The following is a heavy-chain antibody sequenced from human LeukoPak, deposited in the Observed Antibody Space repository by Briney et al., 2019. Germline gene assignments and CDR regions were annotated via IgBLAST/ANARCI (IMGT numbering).Heavy chain of an antibody. V-gene: IGHV3-48*03. CDR2: ISSSGTTI. J-gene: IGHJ4*02. CDR3: ARGYFDSRGYYSPDTHDC. CDR1: GFIFSNYE. D-gene: IGHD3-22*01. Sequence: GGSLRLSCAASGFIFSNYEMNWVRQAPGKGLGWVSYISSSGTTIYYGDSVMGRFTISRDNARNSLYLQMNSLRAEDTAVYYCARGYFDSRGYYSPDTHDCWGQGTMVTVSS.